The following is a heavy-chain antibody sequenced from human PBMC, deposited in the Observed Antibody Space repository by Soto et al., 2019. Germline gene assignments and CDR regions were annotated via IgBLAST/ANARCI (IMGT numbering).Heavy chain of an antibody. J-gene: IGHJ4*02. Sequence: QVQLVQSGAEVKKPGSSVKVSCKASGGTFSSYTISWVRQAPGQGLEWMGRIIPILGIANYAQKFQGRVTITADKSTSPAYMELSSLRSEDTAVYYCSCGGGSCYTDYWGQGTLVTVSS. CDR3: SCGGGSCYTDY. CDR2: IIPILGIA. D-gene: IGHD2-15*01. V-gene: IGHV1-69*02. CDR1: GGTFSSYT.